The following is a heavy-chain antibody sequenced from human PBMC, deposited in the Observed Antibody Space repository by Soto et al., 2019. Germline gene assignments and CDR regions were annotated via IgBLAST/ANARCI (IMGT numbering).Heavy chain of an antibody. CDR2: IYPGDSDT. Sequence: GESLKISCKGSGYSFASYWIGWVRQMPGKGLECMGIIYPGDSDTRYSPSFKGQVTISADRSISTAYLQWGSLKASDTAMYYCARHMIRGVLTTKFDYWGQGTLVTVSS. V-gene: IGHV5-51*01. D-gene: IGHD3-10*01. CDR3: ARHMIRGVLTTKFDY. J-gene: IGHJ4*02. CDR1: GYSFASYW.